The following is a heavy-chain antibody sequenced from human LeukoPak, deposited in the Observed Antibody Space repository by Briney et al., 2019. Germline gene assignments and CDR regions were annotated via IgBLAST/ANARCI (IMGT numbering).Heavy chain of an antibody. D-gene: IGHD2-15*01. J-gene: IGHJ5*02. CDR3: ARHRCSGGSCYPMNWFDP. CDR1: GGSFSGYY. CDR2: INHGGST. V-gene: IGHV4-34*01. Sequence: SETLSLTCAVYGGSFSGYYWSWIRQPPGKGLEWIGEINHGGSTNYNPSLKSRVTISVDTSKNQFSLKLSSVTAADTAVYYCARHRCSGGSCYPMNWFDPWGQGTLVTVSS.